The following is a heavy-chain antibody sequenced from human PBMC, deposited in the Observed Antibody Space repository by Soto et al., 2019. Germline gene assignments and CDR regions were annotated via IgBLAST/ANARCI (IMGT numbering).Heavy chain of an antibody. CDR1: GGIFSSYA. CDR2: IIPIFGTA. D-gene: IGHD3-22*01. CDR3: ASRHYYDSSGYFEYFQH. Sequence: QVQLVQSGAEVKKPGSSVKVSCKASGGIFSSYAISWVRQAPGQGLEWMGGIIPIFGTANYAQKFQGRVTITADESTSTAYMELSSLRSEDTAVYYCASRHYYDSSGYFEYFQHWGQGTLVTVSS. V-gene: IGHV1-69*12. J-gene: IGHJ1*01.